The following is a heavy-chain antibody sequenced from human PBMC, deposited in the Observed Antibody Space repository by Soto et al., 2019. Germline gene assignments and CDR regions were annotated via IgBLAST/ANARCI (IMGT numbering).Heavy chain of an antibody. V-gene: IGHV1-69*13. J-gene: IGHJ6*02. CDR3: ARGFYYYGSGSYYLMDV. Sequence: SVKVPCKASGGTFSSYAISWVRQAPGQGLEWMGGIIPIFGTANYAQKSQGRVTITADESTSTAYMELSSLRSEDTAVYYCARGFYYYGSGSYYLMDVWGQGTTVTVSS. CDR2: IIPIFGTA. D-gene: IGHD3-10*01. CDR1: GGTFSSYA.